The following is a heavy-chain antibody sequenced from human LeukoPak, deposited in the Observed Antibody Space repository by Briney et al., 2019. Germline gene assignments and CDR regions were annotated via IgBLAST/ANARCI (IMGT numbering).Heavy chain of an antibody. V-gene: IGHV3-21*01. CDR1: GFTFSSYS. Sequence: PGGSLRLSCAASGFTFSSYSMNWVRQAPGKGLEWVSSISSSSSYIYYADSVKGRFTISRDNAKNSLYLQMNSLRAEDTAVYYCARGAQQLVRIDYWGQGTLVTVSS. D-gene: IGHD6-13*01. J-gene: IGHJ4*02. CDR2: ISSSSSYI. CDR3: ARGAQQLVRIDY.